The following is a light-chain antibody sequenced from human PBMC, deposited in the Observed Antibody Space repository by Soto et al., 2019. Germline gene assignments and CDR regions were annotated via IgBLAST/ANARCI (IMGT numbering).Light chain of an antibody. CDR3: QQYNSYWA. J-gene: IGKJ1*01. V-gene: IGKV1-5*01. CDR1: QSISSW. CDR2: DAS. Sequence: DVQMTQSPSTLSASVGDRATIPCRASQSISSWLAWYQQKPGKAPKLLIYDASSLESGVPSRFSGSGSGTEFTLTISSLQPDDFATYYCQQYNSYWAFGQGTKV.